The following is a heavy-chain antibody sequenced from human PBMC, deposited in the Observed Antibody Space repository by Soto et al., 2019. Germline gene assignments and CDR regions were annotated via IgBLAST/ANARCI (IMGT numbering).Heavy chain of an antibody. J-gene: IGHJ5*02. CDR1: GGSFSGYY. CDR3: ACTGYSSSWTQSYNWFDP. D-gene: IGHD6-13*01. CDR2: INHSGST. V-gene: IGHV4-34*01. Sequence: SETLSLTCAAYGGSFSGYYWSWIRQPPGKGLEWIGEINHSGSTNYNPSLKSRVTISVDTSKNQFSLKLSSVTAADTAVYYCACTGYSSSWTQSYNWFDPWGQGTLVTVSS.